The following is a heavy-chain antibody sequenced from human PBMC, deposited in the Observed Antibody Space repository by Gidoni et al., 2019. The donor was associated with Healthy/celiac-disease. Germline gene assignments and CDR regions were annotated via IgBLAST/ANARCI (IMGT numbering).Heavy chain of an antibody. CDR2: ISGSGGST. CDR3: AKYGVVVVPAATDYYYYYYMDV. V-gene: IGHV3-23*01. CDR1: GFTFSSYA. D-gene: IGHD2-2*01. Sequence: EVQLLESGGGLVQPGGSLRLSCAASGFTFSSYAMNWVRQAPGKGLEWVSAISGSGGSTYYADSVKGRFTISRDNSKNTLYLQMNSLRAEDTAVYYCAKYGVVVVPAATDYYYYYYMDVWGKGTTVTVSS. J-gene: IGHJ6*03.